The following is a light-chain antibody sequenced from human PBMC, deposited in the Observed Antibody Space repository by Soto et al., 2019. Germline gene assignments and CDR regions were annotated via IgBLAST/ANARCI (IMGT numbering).Light chain of an antibody. Sequence: QSVLTQPPSVSGAPGQRVTISCTGSSSNIGAGYDVHWYQQRPGTAPKLLIYGNSNRPSGVPDRFSGSKSGTSASLAITGLQAEDEAVYYCQSYDSSLSGYVFGTGTQLTVL. CDR2: GNS. CDR1: SSNIGAGYD. V-gene: IGLV1-40*01. J-gene: IGLJ1*01. CDR3: QSYDSSLSGYV.